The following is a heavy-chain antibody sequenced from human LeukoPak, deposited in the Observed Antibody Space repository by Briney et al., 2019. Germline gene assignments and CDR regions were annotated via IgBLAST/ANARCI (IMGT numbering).Heavy chain of an antibody. J-gene: IGHJ4*02. CDR1: GGSISSYY. CDR3: AKGNPFYDY. D-gene: IGHD5/OR15-5a*01. CDR2: IYTSGST. V-gene: IGHV4-4*08. Sequence: PSETLSLTCTVSGGSISSYYWSWIRQPPGKGLEWIGNIYTSGSTNYSPSLKSRVIISLDTSENQFSLTLSSVTAADTAMYYCAKGNPFYDYWGQGTLVTVSS.